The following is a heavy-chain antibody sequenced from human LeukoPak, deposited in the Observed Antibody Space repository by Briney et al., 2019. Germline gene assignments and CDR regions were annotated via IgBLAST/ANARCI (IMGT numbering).Heavy chain of an antibody. CDR1: GGSMSSTSYY. CDR2: IYYSGST. CDR3: ARRLARTRYYYGMDV. D-gene: IGHD6-19*01. V-gene: IGHV4-39*01. Sequence: SETLSLTCTVSGGSMSSTSYYWGWIRQPPGKGLEWIGSIYYSGSTYYNPSLKSRVTISVDTSKNQFSLKLSSVTAADTAVYYCARRLARTRYYYGMDVWGQGTTVTVSS. J-gene: IGHJ6*02.